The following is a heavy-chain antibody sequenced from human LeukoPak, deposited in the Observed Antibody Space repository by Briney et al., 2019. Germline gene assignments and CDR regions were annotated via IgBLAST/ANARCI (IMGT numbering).Heavy chain of an antibody. D-gene: IGHD2-15*01. CDR3: AKDPEYCSGGSCYPDAFDI. J-gene: IGHJ3*02. V-gene: IGHV3-23*01. CDR1: GFTFSSYA. Sequence: PGGSLRLSCAASGFTFSSYAMSWVRQAPGKGLEWVSAISGSGGSTYYADSVKGRFTISRDNSKNTLYLQMNSLRAEDTAVYYCAKDPEYCSGGSCYPDAFDIWGQGTMVTVSS. CDR2: ISGSGGST.